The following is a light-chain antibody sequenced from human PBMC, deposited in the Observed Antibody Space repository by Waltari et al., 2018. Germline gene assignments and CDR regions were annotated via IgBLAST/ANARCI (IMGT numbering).Light chain of an antibody. CDR3: QQYYSTIT. CDR2: WAS. V-gene: IGKV4-1*01. Sequence: DIVMTPSPDSLAVSLGERATINCKSSQSVLYNSNNKNYLAWYQQKPGQPPQLLIYWASTRESGVPDRFSGSGSGTDFTLTISSLQAEDVAVYYCQQYYSTITFGQGTRLEIK. J-gene: IGKJ5*01. CDR1: QSVLYNSNNKNY.